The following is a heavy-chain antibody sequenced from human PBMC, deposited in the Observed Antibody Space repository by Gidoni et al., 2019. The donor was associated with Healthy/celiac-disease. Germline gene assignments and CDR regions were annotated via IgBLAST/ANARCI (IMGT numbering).Heavy chain of an antibody. J-gene: IGHJ6*02. Sequence: QVQLQESGPGLVKPSETLSLTCTVSGGSVSRGRYYWSWIRQPPGKGLEWIGYIYYSGSTNYNPSLKSRVTISVDTSKNQFSLKLSSVTAADTAVYYCARVQRRIAAAGIFGMDVWGQGTTVTVSS. CDR2: IYYSGST. CDR3: ARVQRRIAAAGIFGMDV. V-gene: IGHV4-61*01. CDR1: GGSVSRGRYY. D-gene: IGHD6-13*01.